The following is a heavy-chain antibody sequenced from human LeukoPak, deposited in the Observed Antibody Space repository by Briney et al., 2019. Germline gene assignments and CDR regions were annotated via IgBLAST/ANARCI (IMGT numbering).Heavy chain of an antibody. CDR2: ISGSGGST. CDR1: GFTFSSYA. D-gene: IGHD6-13*01. CDR3: AKDLEGAAAPQDY. Sequence: GGSLRLSCAASGFTFSSYAMSWVRQAPGKGLEWVSSISGSGGSTYYADSVKGRFTISRDNSKNTLYVQMNSLRAEDTAVYYCAKDLEGAAAPQDYWGQGTLVTVSS. J-gene: IGHJ4*02. V-gene: IGHV3-23*01.